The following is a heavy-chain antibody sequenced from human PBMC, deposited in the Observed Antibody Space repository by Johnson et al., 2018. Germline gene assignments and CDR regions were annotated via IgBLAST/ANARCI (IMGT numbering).Heavy chain of an antibody. CDR1: GFTFSSYS. CDR2: ISSSSSYI. J-gene: IGHJ3*02. D-gene: IGHD2-15*01. CDR3: YIVVVVAATSSAFDI. Sequence: VQLVESGGGLVKPGGSLRLSCAASGFTFSSYSMNWVRQAPGKGLEWVSSISSSSSYIYYADSVKGRFTISRDNAKNSLYLQMNSLRAEDTAVYYGYIVVVVAATSSAFDIWGQGTMVTVSS. V-gene: IGHV3-21*01.